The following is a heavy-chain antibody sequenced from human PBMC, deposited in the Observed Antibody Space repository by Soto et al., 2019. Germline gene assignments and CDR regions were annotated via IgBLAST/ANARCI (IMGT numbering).Heavy chain of an antibody. CDR3: ARAGTENMVDKRLTPIFAFDY. V-gene: IGHV4-30-4*01. J-gene: IGHJ4*02. CDR1: GGSISSGDYY. Sequence: PSETLSLTCTVSGGSISSGDYYWSWIRQPPGKGLEWIGYIYYSGSTYYNPSLKSRVTISVDTSKNQFSLKLSSVTAADTAVYYWARAGTENMVDKRLTPIFAFDYWGQGTLVTVSS. CDR2: IYYSGST. D-gene: IGHD3-3*01.